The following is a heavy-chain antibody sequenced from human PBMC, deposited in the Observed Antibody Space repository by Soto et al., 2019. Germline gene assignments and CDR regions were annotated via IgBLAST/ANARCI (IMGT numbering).Heavy chain of an antibody. J-gene: IGHJ1*01. CDR3: ARSYCSGGSCYSGISEYFQH. Sequence: PGGSLRLSCAASGFTFGTYAMHWVRQAPGKGLEWVAVIYYDGSNRYYGDAVKGRFTISRDNSKSTLYLQMNSLRAEDTAVYYCARSYCSGGSCYSGISEYFQHWGQGTLVTVSS. V-gene: IGHV3-30*12. D-gene: IGHD2-15*01. CDR2: IYYDGSNR. CDR1: GFTFGTYA.